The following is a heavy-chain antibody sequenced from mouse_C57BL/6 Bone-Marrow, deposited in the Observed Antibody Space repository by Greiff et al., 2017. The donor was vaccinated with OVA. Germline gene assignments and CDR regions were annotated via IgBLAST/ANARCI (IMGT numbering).Heavy chain of an antibody. CDR2: IDPENGDT. J-gene: IGHJ2*01. D-gene: IGHD2-5*01. CDR1: GFNIKDDY. Sequence: VQLQQSGAELVRPGASVKLSCTASGFNIKDDYMHWVKERPEQGLEWIGWIDPENGDTEYASKFQGKATITADTSSKTVYLQLSSLTSEDSAVYYCPYSNYGYFDYWGQGTTLTVSS. V-gene: IGHV14-4*01. CDR3: PYSNYGYFDY.